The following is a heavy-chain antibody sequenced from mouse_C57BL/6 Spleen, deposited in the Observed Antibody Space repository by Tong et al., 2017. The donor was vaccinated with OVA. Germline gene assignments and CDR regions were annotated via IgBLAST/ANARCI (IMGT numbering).Heavy chain of an antibody. J-gene: IGHJ4*01. CDR1: GYTFTDYY. Sequence: VQLQESGAELVRPGTSVKVSCKASGYTFTDYYINWVKQRPGQGLEWIGKIGPGSGSTYYNEKFKGKATLTADKSSSTAYMQLGSLTSEDSAVYYCARSGGSSYDAMDYWGQGTSVTVSS. V-gene: IGHV1-77*01. CDR3: ARSGGSSYDAMDY. CDR2: IGPGSGST. D-gene: IGHD1-1*01.